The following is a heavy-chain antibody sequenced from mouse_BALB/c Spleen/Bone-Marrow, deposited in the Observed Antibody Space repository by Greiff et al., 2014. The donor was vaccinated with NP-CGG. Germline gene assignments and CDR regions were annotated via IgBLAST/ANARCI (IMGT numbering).Heavy chain of an antibody. CDR1: GFSLTTYG. Sequence: QVQLKESGPGLVAPSQSLSITCTVSGFSLTTYGVHWVRQSPGKGLEWLGVIWAGGSTNYNSTLMSRLSISKDNSKNQVFLKMNSLQTDDTAIYYCARNLLPPYWYLDVWGAGTTVTVSS. J-gene: IGHJ1*01. V-gene: IGHV2-9*02. CDR3: ARNLLPPYWYLDV. D-gene: IGHD1-1*01. CDR2: IWAGGST.